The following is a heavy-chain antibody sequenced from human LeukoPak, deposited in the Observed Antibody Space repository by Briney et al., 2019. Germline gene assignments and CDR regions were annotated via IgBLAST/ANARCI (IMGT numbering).Heavy chain of an antibody. CDR1: GYTFTSYA. CDR2: INAGNGNT. CDR3: ARDDCSGGSCYFDY. J-gene: IGHJ4*02. V-gene: IGHV1-3*01. D-gene: IGHD2-15*01. Sequence: ASVKVSCKASGYTFTSYATHWVRQAPGQRLEWMGWINAGNGNTKYSQKFQGRVTITRDTSASTAYMELSSLRSEDTAVYYCARDDCSGGSCYFDYWGQGTLVTVSS.